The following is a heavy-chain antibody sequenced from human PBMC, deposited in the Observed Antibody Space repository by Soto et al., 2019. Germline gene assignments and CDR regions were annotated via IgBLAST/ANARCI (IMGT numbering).Heavy chain of an antibody. J-gene: IGHJ4*02. V-gene: IGHV3-23*01. CDR2: VSGSGGST. CDR1: GFTFSSYA. Sequence: EVQLLESGGGLVQPGGSLRLSCAASGFTFSSYAMSWVRQAPGKGLEWVSAVSGSGGSTYYADSVKGRFTISRDNSKNRLYLQMNSLRAEDTAVYYCAKGGYDSSDHLDDWGQGTLVTVSS. CDR3: AKGGYDSSDHLDD. D-gene: IGHD3-22*01.